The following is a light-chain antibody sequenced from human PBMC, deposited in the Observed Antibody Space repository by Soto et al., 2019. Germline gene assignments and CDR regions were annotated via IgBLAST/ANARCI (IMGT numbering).Light chain of an antibody. CDR3: QQYNNWPWT. CDR2: GAS. J-gene: IGKJ1*01. V-gene: IGKV3-15*01. Sequence: EIVMTQSPATLSVSPWERATLSCGASQSVSSNLAWYQQKPGQAPRLLIYGASTRATGIPARFSGSGSATEFTLTISSLQSEDFAVYYCQQYNNWPWTFGQGTKVDI. CDR1: QSVSSN.